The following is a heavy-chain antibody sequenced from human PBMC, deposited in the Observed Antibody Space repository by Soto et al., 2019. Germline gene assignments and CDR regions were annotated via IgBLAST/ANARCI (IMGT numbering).Heavy chain of an antibody. V-gene: IGHV3-30*04. Sequence: QVQLVESGGGVVQPGRSLRLSCAASGFTFSSYAMHWVRQAPGKGLEWVAVISYDGRTKYYADSVKGRFTISRDNSKNTLYLQMNSLRAEDTAVCYCARVPGSYFDYWGQGTLVTVSS. CDR2: ISYDGRTK. J-gene: IGHJ4*02. CDR3: ARVPGSYFDY. CDR1: GFTFSSYA.